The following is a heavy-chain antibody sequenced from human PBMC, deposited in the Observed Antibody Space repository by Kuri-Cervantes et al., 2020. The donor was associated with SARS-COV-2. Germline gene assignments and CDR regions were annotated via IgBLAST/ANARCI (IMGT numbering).Heavy chain of an antibody. Sequence: SETLSLTCAVYGGSFSGYYWSWIRQPPGKGLEWIGEINHSGSTNYNPSLKSRVTISVDTSKNQFSLKLSSVTAADTAVYCCARVDGLGYYYYYMDVWGKGTTVTVSS. CDR1: GGSFSGYY. CDR3: ARVDGLGYYYYYMDV. V-gene: IGHV4-34*01. CDR2: INHSGST. J-gene: IGHJ6*03. D-gene: IGHD3/OR15-3a*01.